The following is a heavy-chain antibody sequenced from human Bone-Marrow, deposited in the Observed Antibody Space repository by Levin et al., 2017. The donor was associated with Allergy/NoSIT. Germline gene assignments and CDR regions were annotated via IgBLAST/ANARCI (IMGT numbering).Heavy chain of an antibody. D-gene: IGHD2-21*02. J-gene: IGHJ4*02. CDR1: GFTFSSYG. Sequence: GESLKISCAASGFTFSSYGMHWVRQAPGKGLEWVAVIWYDGSNKYYADSVKGRFTISRDNSKNTLYLQMNSLRAEDTAVYYCARGTLPYCGGDCHYFDYWGQGTLVTVSS. V-gene: IGHV3-33*01. CDR3: ARGTLPYCGGDCHYFDY. CDR2: IWYDGSNK.